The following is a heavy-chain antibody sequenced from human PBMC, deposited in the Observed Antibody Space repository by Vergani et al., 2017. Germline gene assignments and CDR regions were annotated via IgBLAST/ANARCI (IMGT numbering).Heavy chain of an antibody. Sequence: VQLQESGPGLVKPSETLSLTCTVSGGSISSYYWSWIRQPPGKGLEWIGYIYYSGSTNYNPSLKSRVTISVDTSKNQFSLKLSSVTAADTAVYYCARMGRRFLEWNNWGQGTLVTVSS. J-gene: IGHJ4*02. CDR3: ARMGRRFLEWNN. CDR1: GGSISSYY. D-gene: IGHD3-3*01. CDR2: IYYSGST. V-gene: IGHV4-59*01.